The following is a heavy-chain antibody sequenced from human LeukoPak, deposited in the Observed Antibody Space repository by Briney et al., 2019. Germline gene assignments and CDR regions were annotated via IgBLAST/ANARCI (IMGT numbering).Heavy chain of an antibody. CDR3: ARGPLGATYYYYMDV. CDR2: IIPIFGTA. V-gene: IGHV1-69*13. J-gene: IGHJ6*03. CDR1: GYTFTSYG. D-gene: IGHD1-26*01. Sequence: SVKVSCKASGYTFTSYGISWVRQAPGQGLEWMGGIIPIFGTANYAQKFQGRVTITADESTSTAYMELSSLRSEDTAVYYCARGPLGATYYYYMDVWGKGTTVTVSS.